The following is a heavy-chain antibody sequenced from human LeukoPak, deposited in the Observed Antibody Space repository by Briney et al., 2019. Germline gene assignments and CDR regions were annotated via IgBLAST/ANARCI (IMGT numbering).Heavy chain of an antibody. D-gene: IGHD7-27*01. Sequence: GASVKVSCKASGYTFTSYDFNWVRQATGQGLEWMGWTSPKSGDTGYAQKLQGRVTMTRDASTSTTYMELSSLRSEDTAVYYCARGPPDTGDFDYWGQGTPVTVSS. V-gene: IGHV1-8*01. CDR1: GYTFTSYD. J-gene: IGHJ4*02. CDR2: TSPKSGDT. CDR3: ARGPPDTGDFDY.